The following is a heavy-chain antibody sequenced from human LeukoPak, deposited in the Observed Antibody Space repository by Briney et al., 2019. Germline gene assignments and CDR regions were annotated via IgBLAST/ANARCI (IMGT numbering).Heavy chain of an antibody. V-gene: IGHV1-69*06. CDR3: ARGGEWELHFDY. J-gene: IGHJ4*02. CDR1: GGTFSSYA. D-gene: IGHD3-16*01. Sequence: SVKVSCKASGGTFSSYAISWVRQAPGQGLEWMGGIIPIFGTANYAQKFQGRVTITADKSTSTAYMELRSLRSDDTAVYYCARGGEWELHFDYWGQGTLVTVSS. CDR2: IIPIFGTA.